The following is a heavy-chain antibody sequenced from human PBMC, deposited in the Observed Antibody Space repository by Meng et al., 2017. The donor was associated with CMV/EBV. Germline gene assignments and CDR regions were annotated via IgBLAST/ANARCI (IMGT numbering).Heavy chain of an antibody. D-gene: IGHD3-16*01. CDR3: ARHYDYDDY. CDR1: GNTFTGYY. Sequence: VQLVQSWAEVKKPRASVKVACKGSGNTFTGYYMHWVRQAPGQGLEWMRWINTQSVGTNYAQKFQGRVTMTRDTSISTAYMELSRLRSDDTAVYYCARHYDYDDYWGQGTLVTVSS. V-gene: IGHV1-2*02. J-gene: IGHJ4*02. CDR2: INTQSVGT.